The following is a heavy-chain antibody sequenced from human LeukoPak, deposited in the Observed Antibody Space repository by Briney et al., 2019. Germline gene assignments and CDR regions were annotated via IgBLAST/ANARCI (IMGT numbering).Heavy chain of an antibody. CDR1: GFTFSRYA. V-gene: IGHV3-23*01. J-gene: IGHJ4*02. CDR2: ISDSGGRT. D-gene: IGHD3-3*01. Sequence: PGGSLRLSCAASGFTFSRYAMNWVRQAPGKGLEWVSTISDSGGRTYYADSVKGLFTISRDNSKNTLYLQLNSLRAEDTAVYYCAKTFRFLNSNGFDYWGQGTLVTVSS. CDR3: AKTFRFLNSNGFDY.